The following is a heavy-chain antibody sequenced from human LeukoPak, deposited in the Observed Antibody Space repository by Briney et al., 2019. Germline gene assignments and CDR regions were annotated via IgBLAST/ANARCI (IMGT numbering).Heavy chain of an antibody. D-gene: IGHD6-6*01. J-gene: IGHJ4*02. Sequence: PSETLSLTCTVSGGSISSYYWSWIRQPPGKGLEWIGYIYYSGSTNYNPSLKSRATISVAPSKNQFSLKLSSVTAADTAVYYCARDPRSEHSSSYGFDYWGQGTLVTVSS. CDR2: IYYSGST. V-gene: IGHV4-59*01. CDR1: GGSISSYY. CDR3: ARDPRSEHSSSYGFDY.